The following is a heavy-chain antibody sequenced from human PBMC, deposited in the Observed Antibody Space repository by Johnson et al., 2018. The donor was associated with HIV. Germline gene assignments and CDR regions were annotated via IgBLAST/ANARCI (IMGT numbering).Heavy chain of an antibody. Sequence: QVQLVESGGGVVQPGRSLRLSCAASGFTFSSYGMHWVRQAPGKGLEWVAVIWYDGSNKYYADSVKGRFTISRDNSKNTLYLQMNSLRAEDTAVYYCARDQRRSSWYTEGEKVGNAFDILGQGTMVTVSS. D-gene: IGHD6-13*01. J-gene: IGHJ3*02. CDR2: IWYDGSNK. V-gene: IGHV3-33*01. CDR3: ARDQRRSSWYTEGEKVGNAFDI. CDR1: GFTFSSYG.